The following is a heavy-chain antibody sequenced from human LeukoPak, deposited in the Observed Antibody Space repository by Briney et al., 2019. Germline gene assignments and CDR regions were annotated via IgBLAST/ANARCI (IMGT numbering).Heavy chain of an antibody. CDR2: INPNSGGT. D-gene: IGHD2-2*01. J-gene: IGHJ6*02. CDR3: ARNPNCSSTSCPADYYYYGMDV. CDR1: GYTFTGYY. V-gene: IGHV1-2*02. Sequence: ASVKVSCKAPGYTFTGYYMHWVRQAPGQGLEWMGWINPNSGGTNYAQKFQGRVTMTRDTSISTAYMELSRLRSDDTAVYYCARNPNCSSTSCPADYYYYGMDVWGQGTTVTVSS.